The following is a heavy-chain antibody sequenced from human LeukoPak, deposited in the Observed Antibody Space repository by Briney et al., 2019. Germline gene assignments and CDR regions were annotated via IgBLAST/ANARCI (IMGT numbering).Heavy chain of an antibody. CDR2: ISGSGGST. Sequence: GGSLRLSCAASGFPFSRYAMSWVRQAPGKGLEWVSAISGSGGSTYYADSVKGRFTISRDNSKNTLYLQMNSLRAEDTAVYYCAKSGIVVVPAAYFDHWGQGTLVTVSS. D-gene: IGHD2-2*01. CDR3: AKSGIVVVPAAYFDH. J-gene: IGHJ4*02. CDR1: GFPFSRYA. V-gene: IGHV3-23*01.